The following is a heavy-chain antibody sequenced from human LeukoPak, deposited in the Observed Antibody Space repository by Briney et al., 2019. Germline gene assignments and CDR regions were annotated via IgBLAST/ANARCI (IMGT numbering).Heavy chain of an antibody. D-gene: IGHD4-17*01. CDR1: GGSISSSSHS. Sequence: PSETLSLTCTVSGGSISSSSHSWGWLRQPPGKGLEWTGTIYYTGRTYYNPSLESRLTISVDTSKNQFSLKLTSVTAADTAIYYCARVGDFGDYVDYWGQGTLVTVSS. CDR3: ARVGDFGDYVDY. CDR2: IYYTGRT. V-gene: IGHV4-39*01. J-gene: IGHJ4*02.